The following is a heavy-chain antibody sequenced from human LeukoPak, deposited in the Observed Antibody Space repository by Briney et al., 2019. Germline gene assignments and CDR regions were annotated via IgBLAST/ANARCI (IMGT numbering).Heavy chain of an antibody. Sequence: GGSLRLSCAASGFTFSSYSMNWVRQAPGKGLEWVSIIYNDDNTNYADSVKGRFTISRDKSKNTLYLQMNSLRAEDTAVYYCARDYYYGRAFDIWGQGTMVTVSS. V-gene: IGHV3-53*01. D-gene: IGHD3-10*01. CDR3: ARDYYYGRAFDI. CDR1: GFTFSSYS. CDR2: IYNDDNT. J-gene: IGHJ3*02.